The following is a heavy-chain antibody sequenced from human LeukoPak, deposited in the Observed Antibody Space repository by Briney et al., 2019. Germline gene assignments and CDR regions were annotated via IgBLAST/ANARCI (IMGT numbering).Heavy chain of an antibody. V-gene: IGHV4-34*01. D-gene: IGHD3-10*01. Sequence: SETLSLTCAVYGGSFSGYYWSWIRQPPGKGLEWIWEINHSGSTNYNPSLKSRVTISVDTSKNQFSLKLSSVTAADTAVYYCARGRRTLAYYYGSGSYPYYFDYWGQGTLVTVSS. CDR1: GGSFSGYY. CDR2: INHSGST. J-gene: IGHJ4*02. CDR3: ARGRRTLAYYYGSGSYPYYFDY.